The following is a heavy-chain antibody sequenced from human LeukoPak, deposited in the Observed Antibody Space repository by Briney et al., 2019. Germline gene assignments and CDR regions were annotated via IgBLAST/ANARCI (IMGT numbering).Heavy chain of an antibody. CDR2: IRYDGSNK. V-gene: IGHV3-30*02. Sequence: GGSLRLSCAASGFTFSSYGMHWVRRAPGKGLEWVAFIRYDGSNKYYADSVKGRFTISRDNSKNTLYLQMNSLRAEDTAVYYCAKDQRGVLMVYASNWFDPWGQGTLVTVSS. D-gene: IGHD2-8*01. CDR1: GFTFSSYG. J-gene: IGHJ5*02. CDR3: AKDQRGVLMVYASNWFDP.